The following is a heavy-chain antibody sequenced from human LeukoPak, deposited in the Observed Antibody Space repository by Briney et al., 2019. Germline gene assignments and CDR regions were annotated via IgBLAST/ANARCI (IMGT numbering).Heavy chain of an antibody. J-gene: IGHJ3*02. CDR3: ARVGDPGAFDI. CDR1: GFTFSNYN. V-gene: IGHV3-21*01. Sequence: GGSLRLSCAASGFTFSNYNMNWVRQAPGKGLEWVSSIRSSTTYVYYADSVKGRFTISRDNAKNSLYLQMNSLRAEDTAVYYCARVGDPGAFDIWGQGTVVTVSS. CDR2: IRSSTTYV. D-gene: IGHD3-10*01.